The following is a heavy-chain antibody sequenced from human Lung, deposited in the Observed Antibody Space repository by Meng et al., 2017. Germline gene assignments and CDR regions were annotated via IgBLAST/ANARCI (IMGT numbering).Heavy chain of an antibody. D-gene: IGHD4-11*01. CDR3: ARGPTTMAHDFDY. Sequence: EQVGTGLLYPAETLLFACVALCGSFSDYYWSWIRQPPGKGLEWIVEINHSGSTNYNPSLESRATISVDTSQNNLSLKLSSVTAADSAVYYCARGPTTMAHDFDYWGQGTLVTVSS. CDR2: INHSGST. CDR1: CGSFSDYY. J-gene: IGHJ4*02. V-gene: IGHV4-34*01.